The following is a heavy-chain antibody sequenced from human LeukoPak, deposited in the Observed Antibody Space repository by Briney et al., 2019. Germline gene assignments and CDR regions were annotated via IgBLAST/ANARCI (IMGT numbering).Heavy chain of an antibody. V-gene: IGHV3-73*01. Sequence: PGGSLRLSCAASGFTFSCSALHWVRQAFGKGLEWVGRIRSKVNSYATAYAASVKGRFTISRDDSKNTAYLQMNSLKTEDTAVYYCTDSPGYSSGWYATWGQGTLVTVSS. CDR1: GFTFSCSA. CDR3: TDSPGYSSGWYAT. D-gene: IGHD6-19*01. CDR2: IRSKVNSYAT. J-gene: IGHJ5*02.